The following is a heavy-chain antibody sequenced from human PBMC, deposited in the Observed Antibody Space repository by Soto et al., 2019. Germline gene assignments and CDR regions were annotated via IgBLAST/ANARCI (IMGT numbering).Heavy chain of an antibody. CDR1: GFTLSSYW. Sequence: EVQLVESGGGLVQPGGSLRLSCVASGFTLSSYWMYWVRQTPGKGLVWVARIKNGAGETSYAESVKGRVTISRDNAKNPLYLQMSSLRSEDTAVYYCVRFSGLDVWGQGTTVTVSS. CDR2: IKNGAGET. V-gene: IGHV3-74*01. J-gene: IGHJ6*02. CDR3: VRFSGLDV.